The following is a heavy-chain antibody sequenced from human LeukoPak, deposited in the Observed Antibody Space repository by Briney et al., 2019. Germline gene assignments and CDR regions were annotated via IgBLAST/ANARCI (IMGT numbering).Heavy chain of an antibody. J-gene: IGHJ4*02. V-gene: IGHV3-11*01. Sequence: GGSLRLSCAASKFTFSDYYMSWIRQAPGKGLEWVSYISSSGSTIYGDSVKGRFTISRDNAKNSLYLQMNSLRAEDTAVYYCARGGSYCRSTSCYFDYWGQGTLVPVSS. CDR3: ARGGSYCRSTSCYFDY. D-gene: IGHD2-2*01. CDR1: KFTFSDYY. CDR2: ISSSGSTI.